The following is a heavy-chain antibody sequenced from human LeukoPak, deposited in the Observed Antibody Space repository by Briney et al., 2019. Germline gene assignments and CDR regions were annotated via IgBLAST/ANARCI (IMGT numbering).Heavy chain of an antibody. CDR2: FDPEDGEA. Sequence: ASVNVSCKVSGYILKELFIHWVRQAPGKGLEWMGGFDPEDGEALYAQKFQGRVTMTDDTSTDTAYMELSSLKSEDTAVYYCATGTTEGMDVWGQGTTVTVSS. CDR3: ATGTTEGMDV. V-gene: IGHV1-24*01. CDR1: GYILKELF. D-gene: IGHD4-17*01. J-gene: IGHJ6*02.